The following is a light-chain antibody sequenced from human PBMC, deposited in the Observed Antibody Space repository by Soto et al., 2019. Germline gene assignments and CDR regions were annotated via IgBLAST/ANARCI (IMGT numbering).Light chain of an antibody. J-gene: IGKJ1*01. CDR1: QTISSW. Sequence: DIQMTQSPSTLPGSVGARVTITCLASQTISSWLAWYQQKPGKAPKLLIYKASTLKSGVPSRFSGSRSGTEFTLTISSLQPDDFATYYCQHYNSYSEAFGQGTKVDIK. CDR3: QHYNSYSEA. CDR2: KAS. V-gene: IGKV1-5*03.